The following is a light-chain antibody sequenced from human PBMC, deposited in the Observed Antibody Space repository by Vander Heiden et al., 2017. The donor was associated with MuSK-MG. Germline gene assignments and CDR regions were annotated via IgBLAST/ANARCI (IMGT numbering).Light chain of an antibody. V-gene: IGLV2-8*01. CDR1: SSDVVGYNS. Sequence: SALTQPPAASGSPGPSVTISCTGTSSDVVGYNSVSWYHHHPGKAPKLMIYEGSKRPAGVPDRFSGSKSGNTASLTVSGLQAEDEADYYCSSYAGRNNLVFGTGTKVTVL. J-gene: IGLJ1*01. CDR3: SSYAGRNNLV. CDR2: EGS.